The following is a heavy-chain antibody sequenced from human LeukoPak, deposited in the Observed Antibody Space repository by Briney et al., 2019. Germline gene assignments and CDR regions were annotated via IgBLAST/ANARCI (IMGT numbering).Heavy chain of an antibody. CDR1: GYSFTSYW. D-gene: IGHD4-23*01. CDR2: IYPGDSDT. Sequence: GESLKISCKGSGYSFTSYWIGWVRPMPGKGLEWMGIIYPGDSDTRYSPSFQGQVTMSVDKSISTAYVQWSSLRASDTAMYYCARPNTLDYGGIDYWGQGTLVTVSS. V-gene: IGHV5-51*01. CDR3: ARPNTLDYGGIDY. J-gene: IGHJ4*02.